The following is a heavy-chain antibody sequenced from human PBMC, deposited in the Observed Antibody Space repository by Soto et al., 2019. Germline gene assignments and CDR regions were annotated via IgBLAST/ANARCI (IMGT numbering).Heavy chain of an antibody. CDR3: VRGRYGSEIH. CDR2: LYNGGAT. Sequence: EVRLVESGGGLVQPGGSLRPSCAASGFIVSSNYMTWVRQAPGKGLEWVSLLYNGGATHYAASVKGRFTISSHSSQNTMFLHMNSLRTEDTATFYFVRGRYGSEIHWGQGTKVTVSS. D-gene: IGHD3-10*01. J-gene: IGHJ4*02. V-gene: IGHV3-53*04. CDR1: GFIVSSNY.